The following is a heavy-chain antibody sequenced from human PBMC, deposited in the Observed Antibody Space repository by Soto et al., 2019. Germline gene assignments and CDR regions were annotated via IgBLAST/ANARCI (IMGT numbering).Heavy chain of an antibody. CDR2: IYHSGST. CDR1: SGSISSSNW. D-gene: IGHD1-7*01. V-gene: IGHV4-4*02. Sequence: SETLSLICAVSSGSISSSNWWSWVRQPPGKGLEWIGEIYHSGSTNYNPSLKSRVTILVDKSKNQFSLKLSSVTAADTAVYYCARDLGRITGTTVWGQGTLVTVSS. CDR3: ARDLGRITGTTV. J-gene: IGHJ4*02.